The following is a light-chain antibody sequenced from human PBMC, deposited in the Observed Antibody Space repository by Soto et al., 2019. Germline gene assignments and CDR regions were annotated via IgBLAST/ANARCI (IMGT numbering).Light chain of an antibody. Sequence: IVLTQSPGTLSLSPGERATLSCRASQSVSSNYLAWYQQVPGQVPRLLIYAASSRATGIPDRFSGSGSGTDFTLTISRLEPEDFAVYYCQQYGNSPLTFGGGTKVEIK. CDR1: QSVSSNY. V-gene: IGKV3-20*01. CDR3: QQYGNSPLT. CDR2: AAS. J-gene: IGKJ4*01.